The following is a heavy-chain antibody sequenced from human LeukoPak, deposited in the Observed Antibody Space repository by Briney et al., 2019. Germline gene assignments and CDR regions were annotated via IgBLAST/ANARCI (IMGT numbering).Heavy chain of an antibody. Sequence: GASVKVSCKASGCTFSSYAISWVRQAPGQGLEWMGRIIPILGIANYAQKFQGRVTITADKSTSTAYMELSSLRSEDTAVYYCARGLSAWFGELMIGGYFDYWGQGTLVTVSS. CDR3: ARGLSAWFGELMIGGYFDY. D-gene: IGHD3-10*01. CDR1: GCTFSSYA. J-gene: IGHJ4*02. V-gene: IGHV1-69*04. CDR2: IIPILGIA.